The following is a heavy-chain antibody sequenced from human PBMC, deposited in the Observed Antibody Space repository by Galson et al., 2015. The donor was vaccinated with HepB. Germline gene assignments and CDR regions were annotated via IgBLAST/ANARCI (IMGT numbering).Heavy chain of an antibody. CDR1: GFTFSSYG. V-gene: IGHV3-33*01. J-gene: IGHJ6*03. Sequence: SLRLSCAASGFTFSSYGMHWVRQAPGKGLEWVAVIWYDGSNKYYADSVKGRFTISRDNSKNTLYLQMNSLRAEDTAVYYCARDAGGSYYYYYMDVWGKGTTVTVSS. CDR2: IWYDGSNK. D-gene: IGHD2-15*01. CDR3: ARDAGGSYYYYYMDV.